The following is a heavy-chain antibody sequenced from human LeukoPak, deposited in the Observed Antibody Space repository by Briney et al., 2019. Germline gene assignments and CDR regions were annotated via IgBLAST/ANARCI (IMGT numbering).Heavy chain of an antibody. Sequence: ASVKVSCKASGYTFTSYYMHWVRQAPGQGLEWMGIINPSGGSTSYAQKFQGRVTMTRDTSTSTVYMELSSLRSEDTAVYYCARVSSDCSSTSCYVYDAFDIWGQGTMATVSS. V-gene: IGHV1-46*01. J-gene: IGHJ3*02. CDR1: GYTFTSYY. CDR3: ARVSSDCSSTSCYVYDAFDI. D-gene: IGHD2-2*01. CDR2: INPSGGST.